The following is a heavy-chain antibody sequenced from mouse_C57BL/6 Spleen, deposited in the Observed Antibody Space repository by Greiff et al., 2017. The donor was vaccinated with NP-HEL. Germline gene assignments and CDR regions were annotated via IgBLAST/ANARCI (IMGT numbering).Heavy chain of an antibody. J-gene: IGHJ3*01. CDR1: GFNIKDDY. CDR3: TANGFDY. CDR2: IDPENGDT. Sequence: VQLQQSGAELVRPGASVKLSCTASGFNIKDDYMHWVKQRPEQGLEWIGWIDPENGDTEYASKFQGKATITADTSSNTAYLQLSSLTSEDTAVYYCTANGFDYWGQGTLVTVSA. D-gene: IGHD1-1*02. V-gene: IGHV14-4*01.